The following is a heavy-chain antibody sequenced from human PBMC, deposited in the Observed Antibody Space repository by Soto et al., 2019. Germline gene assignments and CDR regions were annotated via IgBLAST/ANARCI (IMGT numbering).Heavy chain of an antibody. J-gene: IGHJ4*02. Sequence: PAESLGLSCTASEVSISSSNYSWGWMPQPPGGGPEWIGSMDYNGNSYQNPSLKSRVTLAVDTSKSQFSLKLSSVTAADTAVYFCVRSAFGYYDTSGYPFTDSWGQGTMVTGSS. V-gene: IGHV4-39*01. D-gene: IGHD3-22*01. CDR1: EVSISSSNYS. CDR3: VRSAFGYYDTSGYPFTDS. CDR2: MDYNGNS.